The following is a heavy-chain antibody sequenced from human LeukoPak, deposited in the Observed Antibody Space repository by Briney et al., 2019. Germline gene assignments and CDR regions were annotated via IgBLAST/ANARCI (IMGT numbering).Heavy chain of an antibody. CDR3: ASAASFATDGAFDF. V-gene: IGHV3-53*01. CDR2: IYSGGST. D-gene: IGHD2-15*01. Sequence: GGSLRLSCAASGFTVSSNYMSWVRQAPGKGLEWVSIIYSGGSTFYADSVKGRFTISRDTSKNTLYLQMNSLRAEDTAVYYCASAASFATDGAFDFWGQGTMVTVSS. CDR1: GFTVSSNY. J-gene: IGHJ3*01.